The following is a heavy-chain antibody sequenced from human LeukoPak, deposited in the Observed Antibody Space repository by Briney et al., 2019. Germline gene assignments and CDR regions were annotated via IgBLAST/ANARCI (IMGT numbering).Heavy chain of an antibody. V-gene: IGHV1-69*01. CDR3: ARVVVGAYHSYCAMDV. Sequence: SVKVSCKASGGTFSSYGISWVRQAPGQGLEWMGGIMPVFGTANYVQNFQGRVTITADESTSTAYMELSSLRSEDTAVYYCARVVVGAYHSYCAMDVWGQGTTVTVSS. CDR2: IMPVFGTA. D-gene: IGHD2-15*01. CDR1: GGTFSSYG. J-gene: IGHJ6*02.